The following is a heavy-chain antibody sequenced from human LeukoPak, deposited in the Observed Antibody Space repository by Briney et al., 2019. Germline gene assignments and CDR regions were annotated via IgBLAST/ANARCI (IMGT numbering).Heavy chain of an antibody. J-gene: IGHJ4*02. Sequence: TSGTLSLTCAVSGGSVTSTNWWTWVRPPPGKGLEWIGEVHLDGRTNYNPSLKSRLIMSVDLPENHISLRLTSVTAADTAVYYCAREGGFYRPLDYSGQGTLVTVSS. CDR1: GGSVTSTNW. V-gene: IGHV4-4*02. D-gene: IGHD3-3*01. CDR3: AREGGFYRPLDY. CDR2: VHLDGRT.